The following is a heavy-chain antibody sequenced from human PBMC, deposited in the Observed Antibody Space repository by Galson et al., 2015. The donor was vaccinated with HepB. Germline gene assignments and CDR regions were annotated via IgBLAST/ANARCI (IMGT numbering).Heavy chain of an antibody. V-gene: IGHV3-30*02. CDR1: GFTFSSYG. CDR2: IRYDGSNK. J-gene: IGHJ3*02. Sequence: SLRLSCAASGFTFSSYGMHWVRQAPGKGLEWVAFIRYDGSNKYYADSVKGRFTISRDNSKNTLYLQMNSLRAEDTAVYYCAKDPMEVWGSYRDDAFDIWGQGTMVTVSS. D-gene: IGHD3-16*02. CDR3: AKDPMEVWGSYRDDAFDI.